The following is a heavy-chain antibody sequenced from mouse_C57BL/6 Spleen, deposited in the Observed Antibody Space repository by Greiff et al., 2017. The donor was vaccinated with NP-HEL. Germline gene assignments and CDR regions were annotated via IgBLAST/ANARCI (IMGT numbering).Heavy chain of an antibody. CDR1: GFSLTSYG. V-gene: IGHV2-5*01. Sequence: VKLVESGPGLVQPSQSLSITCTVSGFSLTSYGVHWVRQSPGKGLEWLGVIWRGGRTDYNAALMSRLSITKDNSKSQVFFKMNSLQADDTAIYYCAKPDPVVATDYAMDYWGQGTSVTVSS. CDR3: AKPDPVVATDYAMDY. CDR2: IWRGGRT. D-gene: IGHD1-1*01. J-gene: IGHJ4*01.